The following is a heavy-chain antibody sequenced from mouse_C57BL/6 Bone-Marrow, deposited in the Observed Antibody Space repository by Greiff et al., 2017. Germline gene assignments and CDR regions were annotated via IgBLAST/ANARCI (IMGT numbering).Heavy chain of an antibody. CDR3: ARGNWEGFAY. CDR2: FHPYNDDT. Sequence: VKLQESGAELAKPGASVKMSCKASGYTFTTYSIEWMKQNHGKGLEWIGNFHPYNDDTKYNEKFKGKATLTVEKSSSTVYLELSRLTSDYSAVYFCARGNWEGFAYWGQGTLVTVSA. CDR1: GYTFTTYS. D-gene: IGHD4-1*01. V-gene: IGHV1-47*01. J-gene: IGHJ3*01.